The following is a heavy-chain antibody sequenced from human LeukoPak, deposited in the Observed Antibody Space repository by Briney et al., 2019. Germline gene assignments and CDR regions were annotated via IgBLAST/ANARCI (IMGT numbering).Heavy chain of an antibody. V-gene: IGHV1-2*02. J-gene: IGHJ5*02. D-gene: IGHD3-10*01. CDR1: GYTFTGYY. CDR3: ARGKDYYGSGSYYKGGGWFDP. CDR2: INPNSGGT. Sequence: ASVKVSCKASGYTFTGYYMHWVRQAPGQGLEWMGWINPNSGGTNYAQKFQGRVTITADKSTSTAYMELSSLRSEDTAVYYCARGKDYYGSGSYYKGGGWFDPWGQGTLVTVSS.